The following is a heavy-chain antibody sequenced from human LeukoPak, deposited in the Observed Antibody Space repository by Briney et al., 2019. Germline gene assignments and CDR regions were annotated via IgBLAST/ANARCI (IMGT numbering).Heavy chain of an antibody. CDR2: INHGGST. D-gene: IGHD6-19*01. V-gene: IGHV4-34*01. J-gene: IGHJ5*02. Sequence: SETLSLTCAVYGGSFSGYYWSWIRQPPGKGLEWIGEINHGGSTNYNPSLKSRVTISVDTSKNQFSLKLSSVTAADTAVYYCARGYSFRSSGGGWFDPWGQGTLVTVSS. CDR3: ARGYSFRSSGGGWFDP. CDR1: GGSFSGYY.